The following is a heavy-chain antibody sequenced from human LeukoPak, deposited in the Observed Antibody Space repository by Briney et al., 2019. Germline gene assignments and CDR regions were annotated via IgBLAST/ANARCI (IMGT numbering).Heavy chain of an antibody. CDR2: IYYTGST. CDR1: GGSIDSYY. D-gene: IGHD2-2*01. V-gene: IGHV4-59*01. CDR3: ARVYQSAEYYFDY. Sequence: KSSETLSLTCTVSGGSIDSYYWSWIRQPPGKGLEWIGYIYYTGSTEYHPSLKSRVTISLGTSKKQFSLKLTSVTAADTAVYYCARVYQSAEYYFDYWGQGNLVSVSS. J-gene: IGHJ4*02.